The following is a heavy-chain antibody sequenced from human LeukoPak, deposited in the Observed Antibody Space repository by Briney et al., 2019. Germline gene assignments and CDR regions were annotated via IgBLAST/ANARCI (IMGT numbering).Heavy chain of an antibody. CDR2: ISVTGDIT. CDR3: AKSHITRYPLQYYFDL. V-gene: IGHV3-23*01. Sequence: PGGSLRLSCAASGFTFSSYAMSWLRQTPQKELEWVSGISVTGDITYYADSVKGRFTIARDNSRTTLYLQLNSLRADDTAVYYCAKSHITRYPLQYYFDLWGQGAQVIVSS. CDR1: GFTFSSYA. J-gene: IGHJ4*02. D-gene: IGHD2-21*01.